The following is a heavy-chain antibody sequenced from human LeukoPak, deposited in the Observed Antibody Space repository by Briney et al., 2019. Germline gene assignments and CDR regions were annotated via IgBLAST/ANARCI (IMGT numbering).Heavy chain of an antibody. CDR2: ITGNGATT. CDR1: GFSFSNYG. D-gene: IGHD5-18*01. Sequence: PGGPLRLSCAASGFSFSNYGMNWVRQAPGKGLKWVSGITGNGATTYYADSVKGRFTISRDNSRNTVYLQMNSLRAEDTAVYYCANDLGWIQLNLGRGQGTLVTVSS. J-gene: IGHJ4*02. V-gene: IGHV3-23*01. CDR3: ANDLGWIQLNLG.